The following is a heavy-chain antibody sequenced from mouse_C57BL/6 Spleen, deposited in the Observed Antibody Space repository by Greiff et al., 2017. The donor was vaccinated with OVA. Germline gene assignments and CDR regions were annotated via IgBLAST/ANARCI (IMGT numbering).Heavy chain of an antibody. CDR3: ASYSSGYSWFAY. J-gene: IGHJ3*01. D-gene: IGHD3-2*02. CDR1: GFSLTSYG. CDR2: LWGDGST. Sequence: VMLVESGPGLVAPSQSPSITCTVSGFSLTSYGVSWVRQPPGKGLEWLGVLWGDGSTNYHSALISRLSISKDNSKSQVFLKLNSLQTDDTATYYCASYSSGYSWFAYWGQGTLVTVSA. V-gene: IGHV2-3*01.